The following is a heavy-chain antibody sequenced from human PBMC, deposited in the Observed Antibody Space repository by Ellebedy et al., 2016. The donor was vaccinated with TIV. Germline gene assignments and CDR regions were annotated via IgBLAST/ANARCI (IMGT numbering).Heavy chain of an antibody. J-gene: IGHJ4*02. CDR2: IYQDGSEK. Sequence: GGSLRLSCAASGFSFRNYWMGWVRQAPGKGLEWVANIYQDGSEKYYVDSVKGRFTISRDNAKNTLYLQMNSLRADDTAVYYCARVVAAAGRSGGGDYWGQGTLVTVSS. CDR3: ARVVAAAGRSGGGDY. D-gene: IGHD6-13*01. CDR1: GFSFRNYW. V-gene: IGHV3-7*01.